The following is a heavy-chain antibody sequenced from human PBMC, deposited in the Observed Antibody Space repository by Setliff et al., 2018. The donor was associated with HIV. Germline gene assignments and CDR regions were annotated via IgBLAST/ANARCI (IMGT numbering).Heavy chain of an antibody. Sequence: PSETLSLTCAVSGGSISSSNWWSWVRQPPGKGLEWIGEIYFSGHTNYNPSLKSRVTISVDTSKNQFSLKLSSVTAADTAVYYCARHDTEYSSYPIDYWGQGNLVTVSS. CDR1: GGSISSSNW. CDR3: ARHDTEYSSYPIDY. D-gene: IGHD6-6*01. CDR2: IYFSGHT. V-gene: IGHV4-4*02. J-gene: IGHJ4*02.